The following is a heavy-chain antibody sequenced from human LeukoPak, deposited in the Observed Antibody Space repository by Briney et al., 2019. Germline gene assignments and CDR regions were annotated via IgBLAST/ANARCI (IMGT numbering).Heavy chain of an antibody. CDR2: IYYSGST. CDR1: GGSISSYY. D-gene: IGHD3-3*01. Sequence: SETLSLTCTVSGGSISSYYWSWIRQPPGKGLEWIGYIYYSGSTNYNPSLKSRVTISVDTSKNQFSLKLSSVTAADTAVYYCARANYDFWSVRRDAPNWFDPWGQGTLVTVSS. J-gene: IGHJ5*02. V-gene: IGHV4-59*01. CDR3: ARANYDFWSVRRDAPNWFDP.